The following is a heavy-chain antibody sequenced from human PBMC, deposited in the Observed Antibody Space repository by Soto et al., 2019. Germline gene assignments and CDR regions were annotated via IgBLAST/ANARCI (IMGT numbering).Heavy chain of an antibody. CDR1: GFTFDDYA. D-gene: IGHD1-7*01. J-gene: IGHJ4*02. V-gene: IGHV3-9*01. CDR3: ARLPRVTGTTGYFDY. Sequence: SLRLSCAASGFTFDDYAMHWVRQAPGKGLEWVSGISWNSGSIGYADSVKGRFTISRDNARNSLYLQMNNLRADDTAVYYCARLPRVTGTTGYFDYWGQGTLVTVSS. CDR2: ISWNSGSI.